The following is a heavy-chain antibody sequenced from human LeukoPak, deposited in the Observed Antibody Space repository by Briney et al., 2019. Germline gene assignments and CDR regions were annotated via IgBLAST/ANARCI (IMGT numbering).Heavy chain of an antibody. J-gene: IGHJ4*02. Sequence: PSETLSLTCTVSGGSISSGGYYWSWIHQHPGKGLEWIGYIYYSGSTYYNPSLKSRVTISVDTSKNQFSLKLSSVTAADTAVYYCARINYYDSSGIDYWGQGTLVTVSS. CDR3: ARINYYDSSGIDY. CDR1: GGSISSGGYY. D-gene: IGHD3-22*01. V-gene: IGHV4-31*03. CDR2: IYYSGST.